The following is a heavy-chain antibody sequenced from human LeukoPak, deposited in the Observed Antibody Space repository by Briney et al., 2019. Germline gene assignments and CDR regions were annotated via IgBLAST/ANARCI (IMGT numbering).Heavy chain of an antibody. J-gene: IGHJ4*02. D-gene: IGHD6-6*01. V-gene: IGHV3-23*01. Sequence: PGGSLRLSCTASGFTFSSYTMNWVRQAPGKGLEWVSGISDTGGTTYYADSVKGRFTISRDNAKNSLYLQMNSLRAEDTAVYYCAHSSSSDFDYWGQGTLVTVSS. CDR1: GFTFSSYT. CDR2: ISDTGGTT. CDR3: AHSSSSDFDY.